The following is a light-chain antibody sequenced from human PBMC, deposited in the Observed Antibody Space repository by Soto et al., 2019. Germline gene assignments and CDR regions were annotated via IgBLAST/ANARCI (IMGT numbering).Light chain of an antibody. V-gene: IGKV1-8*01. CDR1: QGISSY. J-gene: IGKJ5*01. CDR3: QQANSFPIT. Sequence: AIRMTQSPSSFSASTGDRVTITCRASQGISSYLAWYQQKPGKAPKLLIYEASSLQSGVPSRISGSGSGTDFTLTISSLQPEDFATYYCQQANSFPITFGQGTRLEI. CDR2: EAS.